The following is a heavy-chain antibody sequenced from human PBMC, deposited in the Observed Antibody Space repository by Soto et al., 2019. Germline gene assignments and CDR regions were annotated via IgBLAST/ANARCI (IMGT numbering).Heavy chain of an antibody. CDR3: ARERGYDDSSGYIDAFEI. V-gene: IGHV4-59*01. D-gene: IGHD3-22*01. CDR2: IYYSGST. CDR1: CGSISSYY. J-gene: IGHJ3*02. Sequence: PSEPLSLTCTVSCGSISSYYWSWIRQPPGKGLEWIGYIYYSGSTNYNPSLKSRVTISVDTSKNQFSLKRSSVTAADTAVYYCARERGYDDSSGYIDAFEIWGQGTMVTVS.